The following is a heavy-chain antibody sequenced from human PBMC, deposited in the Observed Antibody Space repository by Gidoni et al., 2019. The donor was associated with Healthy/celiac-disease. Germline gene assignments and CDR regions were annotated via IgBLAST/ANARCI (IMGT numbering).Heavy chain of an antibody. CDR2: ISAYNGNT. J-gene: IGHJ5*02. D-gene: IGHD2-2*01. Sequence: QVQLVQSGAEVKKPGASVKVSCKASGYTFTSYGISWVRQAPGQGLEWMGWISAYNGNTNDAQKLQGRVTMTTDTSTSTAYMELRSLRSDDTAVYYCARSRSYYCSSTSCYLGGDWFDPWGQGTLVTVSS. CDR1: GYTFTSYG. CDR3: ARSRSYYCSSTSCYLGGDWFDP. V-gene: IGHV1-18*04.